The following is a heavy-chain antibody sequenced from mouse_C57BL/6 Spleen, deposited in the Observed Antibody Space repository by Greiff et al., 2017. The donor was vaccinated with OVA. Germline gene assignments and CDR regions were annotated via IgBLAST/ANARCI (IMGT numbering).Heavy chain of an antibody. J-gene: IGHJ3*01. Sequence: VQLKESGGGLVKPGGSLKLSCAASGFTFSSYAMSWVRQTPEKRLEWVATISDGGSYTYYPDNVKGRFTISRDNAKNNLYLQMSHLKSEDTAMYYCARDLDSSGSWFAYWGQGTLVTVSA. CDR2: ISDGGSYT. D-gene: IGHD3-2*02. CDR1: GFTFSSYA. V-gene: IGHV5-4*01. CDR3: ARDLDSSGSWFAY.